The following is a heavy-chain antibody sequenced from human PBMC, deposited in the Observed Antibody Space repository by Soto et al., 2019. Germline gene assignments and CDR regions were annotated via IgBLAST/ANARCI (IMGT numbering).Heavy chain of an antibody. CDR2: ISYDGSNK. D-gene: IGHD3-22*01. V-gene: IGHV3-30-3*01. J-gene: IGHJ4*02. Sequence: PGGSLRLSCAASGFTFSSYAMSWVRQAPGKGLEWVAVISYDGSNKYYADSVKGRFTISRDNSKNTLYLQMNSLRAEDTAVYYCARENYYESSGYYLGNYFDYWGQGTLVTVSS. CDR3: ARENYYESSGYYLGNYFDY. CDR1: GFTFSSYA.